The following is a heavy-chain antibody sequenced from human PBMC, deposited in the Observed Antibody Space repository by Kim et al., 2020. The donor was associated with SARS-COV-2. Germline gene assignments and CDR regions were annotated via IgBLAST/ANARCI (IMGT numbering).Heavy chain of an antibody. Sequence: KFYVDSVTGRFTISRDNAKNSLYLQMNSLRAEDTAVYYCARLGGSSWNFDYWGQGTLVTVSS. J-gene: IGHJ4*02. CDR3: ARLGGSSWNFDY. D-gene: IGHD6-13*01. CDR2: K. V-gene: IGHV3-7*04.